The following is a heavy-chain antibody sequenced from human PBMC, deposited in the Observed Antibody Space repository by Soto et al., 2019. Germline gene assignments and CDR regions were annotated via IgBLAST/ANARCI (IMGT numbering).Heavy chain of an antibody. CDR1: GFTFGGYG. CDR2: ISGSVVST. CDR3: AKELEIVLMVHAASDS. D-gene: IGHD2-8*01. Sequence: LSLSFAGSGFTFGGYGMSWVRQAPGKGLEWVAAISGSVVSTYYADPVKGRFTISRDNSKNTLYLQMNSLRAEDTAVYYCAKELEIVLMVHAASDSWGQGIPVTVSS. V-gene: IGHV3-23*01. J-gene: IGHJ4*02.